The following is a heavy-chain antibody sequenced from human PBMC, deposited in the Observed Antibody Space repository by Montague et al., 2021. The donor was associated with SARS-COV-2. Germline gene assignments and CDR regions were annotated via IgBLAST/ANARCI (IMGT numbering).Heavy chain of an antibody. D-gene: IGHD2-15*01. V-gene: IGHV4-59*01. J-gene: IGHJ4*02. CDR2: VYYNGNT. CDR3: ARGTKWSHYFDS. Sequence: SETLSLTCNVSGGSLSSYYWSWIRQPSGKGLEWIGYVYYNGNTNYNPSLKSRIILSVDTSKNHFSLKVSSVTAADTAVYYCARGTKWSHYFDSWGQGTLVTVSS. CDR1: GGSLSSYY.